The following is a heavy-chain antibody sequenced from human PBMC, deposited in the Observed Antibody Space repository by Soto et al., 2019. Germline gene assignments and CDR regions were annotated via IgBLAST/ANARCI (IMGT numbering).Heavy chain of an antibody. CDR2: IFHSGST. CDR1: GGTMNNTNL. D-gene: IGHD1-26*01. V-gene: IGHV4-4*02. CDR3: APRPIVGVAI. J-gene: IGHJ4*02. Sequence: SGSLALTCAVFGGTMNNTNLWSWVRQPPGKGLDWIGEIFHSGSTNYNSSLMGRVTISVDKANNQFSLKLSSVTAADTAVYYCAPRPIVGVAIWGQGTLVTVSS.